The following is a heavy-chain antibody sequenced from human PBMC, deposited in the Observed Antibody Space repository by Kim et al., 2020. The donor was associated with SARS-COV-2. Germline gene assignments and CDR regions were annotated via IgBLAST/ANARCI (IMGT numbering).Heavy chain of an antibody. CDR1: GFTFSSYD. Sequence: GGSLRLSCAASGFTFSSYDMHWVRQATGKGLEWVSAIGTAGDTYYPGSVKGRFTISRENAKNSLYLQMNSLRARDTAVYYCARGGAWDQQLVPFDYWGQGTLVTVSS. CDR3: ARGGAWDQQLVPFDY. J-gene: IGHJ4*02. CDR2: IGTAGDT. V-gene: IGHV3-13*01. D-gene: IGHD6-13*01.